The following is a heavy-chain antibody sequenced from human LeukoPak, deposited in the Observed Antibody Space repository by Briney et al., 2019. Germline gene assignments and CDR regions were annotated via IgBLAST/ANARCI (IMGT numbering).Heavy chain of an antibody. Sequence: GGSLRLSCAASGFTFSSYEMNWVRQAPGKGLEWVSYISSSGSTIYYADSVKGRFTISRDNAKNSLYLQMNSLRAEDTAVYYCARDPRSGSYPDWFDPWGQGTLVTVSS. J-gene: IGHJ5*02. D-gene: IGHD1-26*01. CDR2: ISSSGSTI. V-gene: IGHV3-48*03. CDR1: GFTFSSYE. CDR3: ARDPRSGSYPDWFDP.